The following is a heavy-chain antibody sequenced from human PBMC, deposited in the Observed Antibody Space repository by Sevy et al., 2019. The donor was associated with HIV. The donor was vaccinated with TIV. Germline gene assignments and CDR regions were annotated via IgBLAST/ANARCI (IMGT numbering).Heavy chain of an antibody. CDR1: GFPFNDHA. Sequence: GGSLRLSCAASGFPFNDHAMHWVRQVPGKGLEWVSGISWNSRNIGYAVSVKGRFTISRDNARHSLFLEMNSLRPEDTAINYCAKDINRGCDGVNCYPYYYYFYGLDVWGQGTTVTVSS. V-gene: IGHV3-9*01. D-gene: IGHD2-21*01. J-gene: IGHJ6*02. CDR2: ISWNSRNI. CDR3: AKDINRGCDGVNCYPYYYYFYGLDV.